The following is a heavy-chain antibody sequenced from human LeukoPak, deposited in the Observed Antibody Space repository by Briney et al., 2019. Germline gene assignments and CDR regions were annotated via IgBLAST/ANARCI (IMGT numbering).Heavy chain of an antibody. CDR1: GFTFSIYE. CDR3: ARYFDY. J-gene: IGHJ4*02. CDR2: ITSSSSTI. Sequence: GGSLRLSCAASGFTFSIYEMIWVRQAPGKGLEWVSYITSSSSTIYYADSVKGRFTISRDNAKNSLFPHKNSLRADNTAVYYCARYFDYWGQGTLVTVSS. V-gene: IGHV3-48*03.